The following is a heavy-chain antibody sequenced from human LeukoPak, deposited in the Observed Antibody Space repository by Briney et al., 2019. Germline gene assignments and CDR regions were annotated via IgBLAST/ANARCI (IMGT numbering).Heavy chain of an antibody. Sequence: GGSLRLSCAASGFTFSSYGMHWVRQAPGKGLEWVAVVSYDGSKYYADSVKGRFTISRDNSKNTLYLQMSSLRAEDTAVYYCAKDLNRGLPDYWGQGTLVTVS. CDR2: VSYDGSK. J-gene: IGHJ4*02. CDR3: AKDLNRGLPDY. D-gene: IGHD2-21*01. CDR1: GFTFSSYG. V-gene: IGHV3-30*18.